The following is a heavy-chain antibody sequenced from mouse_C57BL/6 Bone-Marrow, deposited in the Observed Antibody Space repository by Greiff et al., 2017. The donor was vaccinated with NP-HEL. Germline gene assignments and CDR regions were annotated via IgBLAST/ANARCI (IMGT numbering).Heavy chain of an antibody. J-gene: IGHJ3*01. CDR3: AGGDRSWFAY. V-gene: IGHV1-54*01. CDR1: GYAFTNYL. Sequence: QVQLQQPGAELVRPGTSVKVSCKASGYAFTNYLIEWVKQRPGQGLEWIGVINPGSGGTNYNEKFKGKATLTADKSSSTAYMQLSSLTSEDSAVYFCAGGDRSWFAYWGQGTLVTVSA. CDR2: INPGSGGT.